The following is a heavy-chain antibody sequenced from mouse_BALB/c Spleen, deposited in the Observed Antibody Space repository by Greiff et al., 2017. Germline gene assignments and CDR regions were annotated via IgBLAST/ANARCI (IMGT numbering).Heavy chain of an antibody. D-gene: IGHD2-14*01. CDR2: INPSTGYT. V-gene: IGHV1-7*01. CDR3: ARGGEVRREVWFAY. J-gene: IGHJ3*01. Sequence: QVQLQQSGAELAKPGASVKMSCKASGYTFTSYWMHWVKQRPGQGLEWIGYINPSTGYTEYNQKFKDKATLTADKSSSTAYMQLSSLTSEDSAVYYCARGGEVRREVWFAYWGQGTLVTVSA. CDR1: GYTFTSYW.